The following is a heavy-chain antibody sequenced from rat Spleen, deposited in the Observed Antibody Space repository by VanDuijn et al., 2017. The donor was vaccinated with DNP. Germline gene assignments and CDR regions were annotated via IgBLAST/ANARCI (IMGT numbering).Heavy chain of an antibody. CDR3: AGRPPPTRGPFDY. CDR2: ISTGGGNT. J-gene: IGHJ2*01. D-gene: IGHD1-4*01. CDR1: GFTFSNYY. Sequence: EVQLVESGGGLVQPGRSMKLSCAASGFTFSNYYMAWVRQAPTTGLEWVASISTGGGNTYYRDSVKGRFTISRDNAKSTLYLQMDSLRSEDTATYYCAGRPPPTRGPFDYWGQGVTVTVSS. V-gene: IGHV5-25*01.